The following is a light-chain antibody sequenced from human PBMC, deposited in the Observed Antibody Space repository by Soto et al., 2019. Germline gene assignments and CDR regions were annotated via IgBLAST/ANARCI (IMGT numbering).Light chain of an antibody. J-gene: IGKJ1*01. V-gene: IGKV1-5*01. CDR2: DVS. Sequence: DIQMTHSPSTLSASVGDRVTITCRASQSINSWLAWYQQKPGKAPKLLIYDVSSLESGVPSRFSGSGSGTEFTLTISSLQPDDFATYYCQQYNTFWTFGQGTKVDIK. CDR3: QQYNTFWT. CDR1: QSINSW.